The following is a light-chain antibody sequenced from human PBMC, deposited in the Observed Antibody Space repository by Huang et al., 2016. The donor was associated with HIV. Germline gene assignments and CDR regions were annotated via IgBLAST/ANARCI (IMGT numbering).Light chain of an antibody. Sequence: EIVLTQSTATLSLSPGERATLSCRASQSVSSFLAWYQQMPGQAPRLLIYDASHRATGIPARFSGSGSWTDFTRTISSLEPEDFAIYYCQQRSNWPLITFGQGTRLEIK. CDR1: QSVSSF. V-gene: IGKV3-11*01. CDR2: DAS. J-gene: IGKJ5*01. CDR3: QQRSNWPLIT.